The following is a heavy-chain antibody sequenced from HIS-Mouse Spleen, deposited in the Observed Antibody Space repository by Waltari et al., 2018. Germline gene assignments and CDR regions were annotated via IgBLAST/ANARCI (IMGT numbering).Heavy chain of an antibody. J-gene: IGHJ2*01. V-gene: IGHV4-59*01. CDR3: ARASRDLLLPRYFDL. Sequence: QVQLQESGPGLVKPSETLSLTCTASGGSTSRYYWSWRRQPPGKGLEWIGYYSGSTNYNPSLKSRVTISVDTSKNQFSLKLSSVTAADTAVYYCARASRDLLLPRYFDLWGRGTLVTVSS. CDR2: YYSGST. CDR1: GGSTSRYY.